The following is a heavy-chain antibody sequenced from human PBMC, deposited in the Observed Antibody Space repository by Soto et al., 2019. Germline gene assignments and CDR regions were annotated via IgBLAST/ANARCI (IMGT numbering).Heavy chain of an antibody. D-gene: IGHD6-19*01. CDR1: GFTFSRYW. J-gene: IGHJ4*02. Sequence: VRSLRHSCASSGFTFSRYWMHLVRQAPGKGLVWVSRINSDGSSTSYADSVKGRFTISRDNAKNTLYLQMNSLRAEDTAVYYCARDPSGWPYLYFDYWGQGTLVTVSS. CDR3: ARDPSGWPYLYFDY. CDR2: INSDGSST. V-gene: IGHV3-74*01.